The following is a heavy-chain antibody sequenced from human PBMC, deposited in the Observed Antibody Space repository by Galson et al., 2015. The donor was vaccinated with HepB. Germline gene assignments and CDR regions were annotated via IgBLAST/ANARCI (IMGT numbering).Heavy chain of an antibody. CDR1: GFTFTDHY. D-gene: IGHD6-19*01. V-gene: IGHV3-11*01. J-gene: IGHJ4*02. CDR3: ARERQFLRDFDS. CDR2: ISGSGSFI. Sequence: SLRLSCAASGFTFTDHYMSWIRQAPGKSLEWVSYISGSGSFINYADSVKGRFTMSRDNAKNSVYLQLNSLRVEDTAVYYCARERQFLRDFDSWGQGTLVTVSS.